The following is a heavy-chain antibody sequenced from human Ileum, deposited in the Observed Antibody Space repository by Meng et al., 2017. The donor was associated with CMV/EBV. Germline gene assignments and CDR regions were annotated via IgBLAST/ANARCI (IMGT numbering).Heavy chain of an antibody. CDR1: GGSISAYY. D-gene: IGHD3-3*01. Sequence: SETLSLTCTVPGGSISAYYWSWLRQTPGKGLEWIAYISYNGSTDYNPSLKSRITVSLEKSKNAFSLKMSSMTAADTAVYFCAKTRTTIFGVTTVFDYWGLGKLVTVSS. J-gene: IGHJ4*02. V-gene: IGHV4-59*01. CDR2: ISYNGST. CDR3: AKTRTTIFGVTTVFDY.